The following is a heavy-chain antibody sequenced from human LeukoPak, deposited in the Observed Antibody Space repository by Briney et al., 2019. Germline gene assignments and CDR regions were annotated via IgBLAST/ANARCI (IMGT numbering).Heavy chain of an antibody. D-gene: IGHD6-19*01. V-gene: IGHV4-4*02. CDR2: IYHSGST. CDR1: GGSISSSNW. CDR3: ARDSSGWYVVLDY. Sequence: PSETLSLTCTVSGGSISSSNWWSWVRQPPGKGLEWIGEIYHSGSTTYNPSLKSRVTISVDKSKNQFSLKLSSVTAADTAVYYCARDSSGWYVVLDYWGQGTLVTVSS. J-gene: IGHJ4*02.